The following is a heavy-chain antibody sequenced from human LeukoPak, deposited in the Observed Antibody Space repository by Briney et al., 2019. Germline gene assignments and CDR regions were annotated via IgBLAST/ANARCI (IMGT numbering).Heavy chain of an antibody. CDR3: ARGFIAARPGWFDP. CDR2: INPNSGGT. Sequence: GASVKVSCKASGYTFTGYYMQWVRQAPGQGLEWMGWINPNSGGTNYAQKFQGRVTMTRDTSISTAYMELSRLRSDDTAVYYCARGFIAARPGWFDPWGQGTLVTVSS. CDR1: GYTFTGYY. J-gene: IGHJ5*02. D-gene: IGHD6-6*01. V-gene: IGHV1-2*02.